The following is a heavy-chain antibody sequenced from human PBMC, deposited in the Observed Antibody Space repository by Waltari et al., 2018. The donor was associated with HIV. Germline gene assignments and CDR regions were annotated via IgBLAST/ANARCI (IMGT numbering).Heavy chain of an antibody. Sequence: EFKLVTTGERLALPGGSLRLSCTASDFNVLDNYITWVRQAPGTVLEWVSVRYIDGTSHYSDSVRGRFIVSGDKSKNTVFLQMNYLIVEDTALYFCAKGVKFYGPWGQGTQVTVSP. CDR3: AKGVKFYGP. V-gene: IGHV3-53*05. CDR1: DFNVLDNY. D-gene: IGHD2-21*01. J-gene: IGHJ5*02. CDR2: RYIDGTS.